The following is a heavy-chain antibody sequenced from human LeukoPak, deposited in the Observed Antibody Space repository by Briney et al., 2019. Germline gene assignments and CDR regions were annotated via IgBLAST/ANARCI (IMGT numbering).Heavy chain of an antibody. Sequence: ASVKVSCKASGYTFTGYYKHWVRQAPGQGLEGMGWINPNSGGTNYAQKFQGRVTMARDTSISAAYMELSRLRSDDTAVYYCARGVTMVRGVAYDAFDIWGQGTMVTVSS. D-gene: IGHD3-10*01. V-gene: IGHV1-2*02. CDR2: INPNSGGT. CDR3: ARGVTMVRGVAYDAFDI. J-gene: IGHJ3*02. CDR1: GYTFTGYY.